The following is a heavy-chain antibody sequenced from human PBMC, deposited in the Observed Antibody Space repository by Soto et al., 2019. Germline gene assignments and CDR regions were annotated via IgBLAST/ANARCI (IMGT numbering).Heavy chain of an antibody. J-gene: IGHJ5*02. CDR2: ISSSGSTI. D-gene: IGHD3-10*01. Sequence: GGSLRLSCAASGFTFSSYEMNWVRQAPGKGLEWVSYISSSGSTIYYADSVKGRFTISRDNAKNSLYLQMNSLRAEDTAVYYCARDPTSGSDHWGQGTLVTVSS. V-gene: IGHV3-48*03. CDR1: GFTFSSYE. CDR3: ARDPTSGSDH.